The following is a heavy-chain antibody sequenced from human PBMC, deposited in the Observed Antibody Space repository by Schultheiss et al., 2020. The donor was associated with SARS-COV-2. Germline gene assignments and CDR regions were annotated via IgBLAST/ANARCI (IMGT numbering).Heavy chain of an antibody. Sequence: GESLKISCAASGFTFSTYRMSWVRQAPGKGLEWVANIKQDGTETYYVDSVKGRFTISRDNAKSSLYLQMNSLRVEDTAVKDCAKQYSSSWGYYYGMDVWGQGTTVTVSS. CDR3: AKQYSSSWGYYYGMDV. CDR2: IKQDGTET. CDR1: GFTFSTYR. V-gene: IGHV3-7*03. J-gene: IGHJ6*02. D-gene: IGHD6-13*01.